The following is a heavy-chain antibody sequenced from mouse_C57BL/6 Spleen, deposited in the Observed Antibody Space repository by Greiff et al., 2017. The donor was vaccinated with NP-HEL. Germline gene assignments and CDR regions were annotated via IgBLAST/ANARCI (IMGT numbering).Heavy chain of an antibody. D-gene: IGHD2-4*01. V-gene: IGHV1-81*01. J-gene: IGHJ2*01. CDR1: GYTFTSYG. CDR3: ARGGGDYDKVYFDY. CDR2: IYPRSGNT. Sequence: QVHVKQSGAELARPGASVKLSCKASGYTFTSYGISWVKQRTGQGLEWIGEIYPRSGNTYYNEKFKGKATLTADKSSSTAYMELRSLTSEDSAVYFCARGGGDYDKVYFDYWGQGTTLTVSS.